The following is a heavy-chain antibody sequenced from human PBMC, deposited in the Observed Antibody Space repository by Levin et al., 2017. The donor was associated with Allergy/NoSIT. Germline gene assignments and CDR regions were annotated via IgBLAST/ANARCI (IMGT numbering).Heavy chain of an antibody. V-gene: IGHV2-70*04. J-gene: IGHJ4*02. CDR3: ARIAVAGYYFDY. Sequence: QTLSLTCTFSGFSLSTSGMRVSWIRQPPGKALEWLARIDWDDDKFYSTSLKTRLTISKDTSKNQVVLTMTNMDPVDTATYYCARIAVAGYYFDYWGQGTLVTVSS. D-gene: IGHD6-19*01. CDR2: IDWDDDK. CDR1: GFSLSTSGMR.